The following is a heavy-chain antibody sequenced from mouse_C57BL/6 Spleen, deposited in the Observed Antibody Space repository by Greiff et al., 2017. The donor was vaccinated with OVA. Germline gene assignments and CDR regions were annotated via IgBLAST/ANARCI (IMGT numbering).Heavy chain of an antibody. Sequence: QVQLKQPGAELVRPGSSVKLSCKASGYTFTSYWMHWVKQRPIQGLEWIGNIDPSDSETHYNQKFKDKATLTVDKSSSTAYMQLSSLTSEDSAVYYCARSNYSAMDYWGQGTSVTVSS. V-gene: IGHV1-52*01. J-gene: IGHJ4*01. CDR1: GYTFTSYW. D-gene: IGHD2-5*01. CDR3: ARSNYSAMDY. CDR2: IDPSDSET.